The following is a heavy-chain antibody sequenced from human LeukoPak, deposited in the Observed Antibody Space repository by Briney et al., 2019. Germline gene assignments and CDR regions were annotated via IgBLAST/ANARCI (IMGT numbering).Heavy chain of an antibody. CDR3: ASGTYCSGGSCYPDFDY. J-gene: IGHJ4*02. V-gene: IGHV1-2*06. CDR1: GYTFTGYY. CDR2: INPNSGGT. Sequence: GASVKVSCKGSGYTFTGYYMHWVRQAPGQGLEWMGRINPNSGGTNYAQKFQGRVTMTRDTSISTAYMELSRLRSDDTAVYYCASGTYCSGGSCYPDFDYWGQGTLVTVSS. D-gene: IGHD2-15*01.